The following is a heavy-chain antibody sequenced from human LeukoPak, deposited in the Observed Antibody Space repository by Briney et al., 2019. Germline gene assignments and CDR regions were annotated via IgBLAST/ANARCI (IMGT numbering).Heavy chain of an antibody. Sequence: SQTLSLTCTVSGGSISSGDYYWSWIRQPPGKGLEWIGEINHSGSTNYNPSLKSRVTISVDTSKNQFSLKLSSVTAADTAVYYCARARSGSYRSWGQGTLVTVSS. CDR2: INHSGST. CDR3: ARARSGSYRS. D-gene: IGHD1-26*01. J-gene: IGHJ4*02. CDR1: GGSISSGDYY. V-gene: IGHV4-30-4*01.